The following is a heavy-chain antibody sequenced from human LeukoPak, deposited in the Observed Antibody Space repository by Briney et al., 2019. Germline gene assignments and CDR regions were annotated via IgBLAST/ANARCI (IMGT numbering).Heavy chain of an antibody. CDR3: ARDLLYYDILTGPDY. V-gene: IGHV1-18*01. CDR1: GYTFTSYG. J-gene: IGHJ4*02. D-gene: IGHD3-9*01. CDR2: ISAYNGNT. Sequence: ASVKVSCKASGYTFTSYGISWVRQAPGQGLEWMGWISAYNGNTNYAQKLQGRVTMTTDTSTSTAYMELRSLRSDDTAVYYCARDLLYYDILTGPDYWGQGTLVTGSS.